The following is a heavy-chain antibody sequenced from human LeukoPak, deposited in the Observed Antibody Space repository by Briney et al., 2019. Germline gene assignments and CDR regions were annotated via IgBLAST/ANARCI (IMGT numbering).Heavy chain of an antibody. CDR1: GFTFSSYG. CDR3: AKDRDSSGLEY. D-gene: IGHD3-22*01. J-gene: IGHJ4*02. V-gene: IGHV3-30*18. Sequence: GGSLRLSCAASGFTFSSYGMHWVGQGPGKGLEWVAVISYDGSNKYYADSVKGRFTISRDNSKNTLYLQMNSLRAEDTAVYYCAKDRDSSGLEYWGQGTLVTVSS. CDR2: ISYDGSNK.